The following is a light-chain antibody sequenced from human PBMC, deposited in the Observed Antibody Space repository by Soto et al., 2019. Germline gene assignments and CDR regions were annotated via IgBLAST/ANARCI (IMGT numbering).Light chain of an antibody. J-gene: IGKJ1*01. Sequence: DIVMTQSPLSLPVTPAEPASIYFXSSQRLLHINGYNYLDLYLQXPGXSPQXXXYLXSNRASGGPDRLSGSGSGTDFTLKISRVDAEYVGIYYCMQALQTTPTFGQGTKVDIK. CDR1: QRLLHINGYNY. CDR2: LXS. V-gene: IGKV2-28*01. CDR3: MQALQTTPT.